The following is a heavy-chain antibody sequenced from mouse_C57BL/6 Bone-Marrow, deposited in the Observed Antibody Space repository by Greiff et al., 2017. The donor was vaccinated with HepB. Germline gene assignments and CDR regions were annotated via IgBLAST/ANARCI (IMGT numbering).Heavy chain of an antibody. Sequence: EVQLVESGGGLVQPGGSLKLSCAASGFTFSDYYMYWVRQTPERRLEWVAYISNGGGRTYYPDTVKGRFTISRDNAKNTLYLQMRRLKSEDTAMYYSARHRDGRVDYWGQGTTLTVSS. J-gene: IGHJ2*01. V-gene: IGHV5-12*01. CDR1: GFTFSDYY. D-gene: IGHD2-3*01. CDR2: ISNGGGRT. CDR3: ARHRDGRVDY.